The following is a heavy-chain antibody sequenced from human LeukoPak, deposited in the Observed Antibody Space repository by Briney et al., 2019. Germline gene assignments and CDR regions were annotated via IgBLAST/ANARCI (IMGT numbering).Heavy chain of an antibody. CDR3: ARAPRASHFDY. J-gene: IGHJ4*02. V-gene: IGHV4-59*11. CDR2: IYYSGST. Sequence: TLSLTCTVSGGSISSHYWSWIRQPPGKELEWIGYIYYSGSTNYNPSLKSRVTISVDTSKNQFSLKLSSVTAADTAVYYCARAPRASHFDYWGQGTLVTVSS. CDR1: GGSISSHY.